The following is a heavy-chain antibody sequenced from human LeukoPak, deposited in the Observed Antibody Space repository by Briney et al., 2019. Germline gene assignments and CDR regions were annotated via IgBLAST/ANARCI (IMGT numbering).Heavy chain of an antibody. D-gene: IGHD6-13*01. V-gene: IGHV4-61*02. J-gene: IGHJ4*02. CDR1: GGSISSGGYY. CDR2: IYSSGST. CDR3: ARDNEAAARAYDY. Sequence: SQTLSLTCTVSGGSISSGGYYWSWIRQHPGKGLEWIGRIYSSGSTNYNTSLKSRVTMSVDTSKNQFSLKLSSVTAADTAVYYCARDNEAAARAYDYWGQGTLVTVSS.